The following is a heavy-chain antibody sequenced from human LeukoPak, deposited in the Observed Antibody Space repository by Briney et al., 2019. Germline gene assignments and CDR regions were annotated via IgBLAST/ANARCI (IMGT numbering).Heavy chain of an antibody. Sequence: VASVKVSCKASGYAFSNFYIHWVRQAPGQGLEWMGIINPSGGSTSYTQKFQGRVTMTRDTSTSTFYMQLDSLRSEDTAVYYCARDFRNSGWYYFDYWGQGTLVTVSS. D-gene: IGHD6-19*01. CDR1: GYAFSNFY. V-gene: IGHV1-46*01. J-gene: IGHJ4*02. CDR2: INPSGGST. CDR3: ARDFRNSGWYYFDY.